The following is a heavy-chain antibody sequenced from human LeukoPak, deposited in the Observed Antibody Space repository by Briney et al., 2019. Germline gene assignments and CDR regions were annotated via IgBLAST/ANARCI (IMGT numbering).Heavy chain of an antibody. CDR1: GFTFSSYG. CDR3: AKDQQNVLLWFGELLEDY. J-gene: IGHJ4*02. V-gene: IGHV3-30*02. D-gene: IGHD3-10*01. Sequence: PGGSLRLSCAASGFTFSSYGMHWVRQAPGKGLEWVAFIRYDGSNKCYADSVKGRFTISRDNSKNTLYLQMNSLRAEDTAVYYCAKDQQNVLLWFGELLEDYWGQGTLVTVSS. CDR2: IRYDGSNK.